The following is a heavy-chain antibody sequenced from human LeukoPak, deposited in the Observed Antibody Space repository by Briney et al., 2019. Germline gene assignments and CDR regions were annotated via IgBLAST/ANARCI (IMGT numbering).Heavy chain of an antibody. CDR3: AKEMIVGATMAPRGYFDY. CDR1: GFTFSSYG. D-gene: IGHD1-26*01. J-gene: IGHJ4*02. V-gene: IGHV3-30*18. CDR2: ISYDGSNK. Sequence: PGRSLRLSCAASGFTFSSYGMHWVRQAPGKGLEWVALISYDGSNKYYADSVQGRFTISRDNSKNTLYLQMNSLRAEDTAVYYCAKEMIVGATMAPRGYFDYWGQETLVTVSS.